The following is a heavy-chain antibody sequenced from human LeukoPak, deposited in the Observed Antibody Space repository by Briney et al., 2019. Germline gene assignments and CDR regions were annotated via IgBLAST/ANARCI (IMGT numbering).Heavy chain of an antibody. Sequence: SETLSLTCTVYGGSISSSSYYWGWIRQPPGKGLEWIGSIYYSGSTYYNPSLKRRVTISVDTSKHQFSLKLRSVTAADTAVYYCASTMITFGGVIADDAFDIWGQGTMVTVSS. CDR3: ASTMITFGGVIADDAFDI. J-gene: IGHJ3*02. CDR2: IYYSGST. D-gene: IGHD3-16*02. CDR1: GGSISSSSYY. V-gene: IGHV4-39*01.